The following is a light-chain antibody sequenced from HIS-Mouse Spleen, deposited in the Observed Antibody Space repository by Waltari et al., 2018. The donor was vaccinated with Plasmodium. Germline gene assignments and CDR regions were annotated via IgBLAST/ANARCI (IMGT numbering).Light chain of an antibody. J-gene: IGKJ2*01. Sequence: DVVMTQSPLSLPVTLGQPASISCRSSQSLVYSDGNTYLNWFQQRPGHSPRRLIYKVSNRDSGVPDRFSGRGSGTDFTLKISRVEADDVVVYYCMQGTHWPYTFGQGTKLEIK. CDR1: QSLVYSDGNTY. V-gene: IGKV2-30*01. CDR3: MQGTHWPYT. CDR2: KVS.